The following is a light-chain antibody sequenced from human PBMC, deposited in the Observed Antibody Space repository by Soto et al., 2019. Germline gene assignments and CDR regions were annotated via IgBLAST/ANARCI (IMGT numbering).Light chain of an antibody. CDR3: QQRSNWPRT. CDR2: DAS. Sequence: EIVLTQSPATLSLSPGERATLSCRASQSVSSNLAWYQHKPGQAPRLLIYDASNRATGIPARFSGSGSGTDFTLTISSLEPEDFAFYYCQQRSNWPRTFGQGTKVEI. V-gene: IGKV3-11*01. CDR1: QSVSSN. J-gene: IGKJ1*01.